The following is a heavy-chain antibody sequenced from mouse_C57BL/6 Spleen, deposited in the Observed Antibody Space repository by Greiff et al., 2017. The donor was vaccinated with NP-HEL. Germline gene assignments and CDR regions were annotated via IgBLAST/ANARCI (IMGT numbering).Heavy chain of an antibody. Sequence: QVQLQQPGAELVKPGASVKLSCKASGYTFTSYWMHWVKQRPGQGLEWIGMIHPNSGSTNYNEKFKSKATLTVDKSSSTAYMQLRSLTSEDSAVYYCATVAPYAMDYWGQGTSVTVSS. D-gene: IGHD1-1*01. CDR3: ATVAPYAMDY. V-gene: IGHV1-64*01. CDR2: IHPNSGST. CDR1: GYTFTSYW. J-gene: IGHJ4*01.